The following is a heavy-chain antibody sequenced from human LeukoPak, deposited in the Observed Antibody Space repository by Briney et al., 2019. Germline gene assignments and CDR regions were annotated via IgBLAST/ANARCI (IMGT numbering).Heavy chain of an antibody. CDR2: INHSGST. CDR3: ARAGVWYADAFDI. J-gene: IGHJ3*02. D-gene: IGHD6-13*01. V-gene: IGHV4-34*01. Sequence: SETLSLTCAVYGGSFSGYYWSWIRQPPGKGLEWIGEINHSGSTNYNPSLKSRVTISVDTSKNQFSLKLSSVTAADTAVYYCARAGVWYADAFDIWGQGTMVTVSS. CDR1: GGSFSGYY.